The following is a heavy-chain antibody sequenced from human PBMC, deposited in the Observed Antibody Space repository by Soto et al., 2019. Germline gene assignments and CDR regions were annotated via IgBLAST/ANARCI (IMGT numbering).Heavy chain of an antibody. CDR1: GDSYSISTYS. J-gene: IGHJ5*02. Sequence: PSETLSLTCNMSGDSYSISTYSWSWIRQPPGKALQWIGFIYQSGVTSYNPSLASRFSISLDRSNNQCSLKLKSVTAADTAVYFCAGMPYTSGLRFDPWGPGTLVTVSS. V-gene: IGHV4-30-2*01. D-gene: IGHD6-19*01. CDR2: IYQSGVT. CDR3: AGMPYTSGLRFDP.